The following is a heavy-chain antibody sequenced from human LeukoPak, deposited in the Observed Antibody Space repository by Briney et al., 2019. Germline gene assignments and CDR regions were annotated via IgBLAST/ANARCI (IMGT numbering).Heavy chain of an antibody. D-gene: IGHD3-10*01. CDR1: GFSFSSYA. V-gene: IGHV3-23*01. J-gene: IGHJ4*02. CDR2: ISGSGGST. CDR3: AKASQPLLWFGECFDY. Sequence: GGSLRLSCAASGFSFSSYAMSWGRQAPGKGLEWGSAISGSGGSTYYADSVEGRFSISRDNSKNTLYLQMNSLRAEDTAVYYCAKASQPLLWFGECFDYWGQGTLVTVSS.